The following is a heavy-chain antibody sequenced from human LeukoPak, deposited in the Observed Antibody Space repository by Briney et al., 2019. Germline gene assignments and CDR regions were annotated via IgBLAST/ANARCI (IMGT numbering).Heavy chain of an antibody. CDR2: IYHSGST. Sequence: PSETLSLTCAVSGYSISSGYYWGWIRQPPGKGLEWIGSIYHSGSTYYNPSLKSRVTISVDTSKNQFSLKLSSVTAADTAVYYCARQTGVLRFLEWLPDQIGYWGQGTLVTVSS. CDR3: ARQTGVLRFLEWLPDQIGY. J-gene: IGHJ4*02. V-gene: IGHV4-38-2*01. CDR1: GYSISSGYY. D-gene: IGHD3-3*01.